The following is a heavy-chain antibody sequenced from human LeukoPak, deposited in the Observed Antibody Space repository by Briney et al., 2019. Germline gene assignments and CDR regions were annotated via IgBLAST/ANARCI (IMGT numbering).Heavy chain of an antibody. Sequence: PSETLSHTCTGSGGSISPISSSTYYWGWIRQAPGKGLEWMGSLFYGENTHYNPSLKSRATLSVDSSKNQFSLKLTSVTAADAAVYFCARQLPTAATDTRGYFDYWGQGTVVTVSS. CDR2: LFYGENT. V-gene: IGHV4-39*01. CDR1: GGSISPISSSTYY. D-gene: IGHD2-2*01. CDR3: ARQLPTAATDTRGYFDY. J-gene: IGHJ4*02.